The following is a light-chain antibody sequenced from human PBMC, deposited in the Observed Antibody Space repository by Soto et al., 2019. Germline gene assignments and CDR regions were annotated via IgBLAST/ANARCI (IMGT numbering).Light chain of an antibody. CDR3: QQYRSSAFT. Sequence: EIVLTQSPGTLSLSPGERATLSCRASQSISSSYLAWYQQKPGQAPRLLIYDASSSAIGIPDTFGGTGSGTDLSLTISRREPEDFAVYYCQQYRSSAFTFGGGTKVEIK. CDR2: DAS. J-gene: IGKJ4*01. CDR1: QSISSSY. V-gene: IGKV3-20*01.